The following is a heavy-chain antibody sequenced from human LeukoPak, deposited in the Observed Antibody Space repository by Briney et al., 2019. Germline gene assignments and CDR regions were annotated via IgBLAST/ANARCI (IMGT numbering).Heavy chain of an antibody. D-gene: IGHD2-2*01. Sequence: GESLTLSCAAAAFTVSSYWMHWVRQSPGKGLVWVSRINSDGSSTTYADSGKGQFTIPRDNDKQPVYLQMNSLRAEDTVVYYCARDSGASLVPPGMDVWGKGPTVPVSS. CDR2: INSDGSST. V-gene: IGHV3-74*01. CDR3: ARDSGASLVPPGMDV. CDR1: AFTVSSYW. J-gene: IGHJ6*04.